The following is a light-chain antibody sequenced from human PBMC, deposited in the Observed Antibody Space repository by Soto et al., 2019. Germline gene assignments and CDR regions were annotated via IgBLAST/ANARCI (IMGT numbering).Light chain of an antibody. CDR1: QSIRNY. CDR2: DAS. CDR3: QQRNNWVT. Sequence: EIVLTQSPATLSLSPGETATLSCRASQSIRNYLAWYQQKPGHAPRLLIYDASNRATGIPARFSGSGSGTDFILTISSLEPEDSAVYFCQQRNNWVTFGGGSKVEIK. J-gene: IGKJ4*01. V-gene: IGKV3-11*01.